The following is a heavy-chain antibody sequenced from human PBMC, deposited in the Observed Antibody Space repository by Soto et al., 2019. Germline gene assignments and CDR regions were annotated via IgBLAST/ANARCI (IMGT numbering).Heavy chain of an antibody. D-gene: IGHD6-13*01. J-gene: IGHJ3*02. CDR1: GYTFTGYY. CDR3: ARDSGAAAGYAFDI. V-gene: IGHV1-2*04. Sequence: ASVKVSCKASGYTFTGYYMHWVRQAPGQGLEWMGWINPNSGGTNYAQKFQGWVTMTRDTSISTAYMELSRLRSDDTAVYYCARDSGAAAGYAFDIWGQGTMVTVSS. CDR2: INPNSGGT.